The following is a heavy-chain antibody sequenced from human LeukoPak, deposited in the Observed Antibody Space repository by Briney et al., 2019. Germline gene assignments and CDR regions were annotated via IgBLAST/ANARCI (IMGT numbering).Heavy chain of an antibody. CDR1: GGSISGRGYY. D-gene: IGHD3-10*01. CDR2: IYPSGSA. V-gene: IGHV4-61*02. Sequence: PSETLSLTCAVSGGSISGRGYYWTWIRQSAGKGLEWIGRIYPSGSANYNPSFKSRVTISLDASKNQFSLKLGSVTAADTALYYCAREPAAGSGNYWGQGTLVTVSS. J-gene: IGHJ4*02. CDR3: AREPAAGSGNY.